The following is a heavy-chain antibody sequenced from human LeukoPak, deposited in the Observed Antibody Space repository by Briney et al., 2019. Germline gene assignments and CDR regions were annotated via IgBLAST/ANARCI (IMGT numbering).Heavy chain of an antibody. Sequence: GGSLRLSCAASGFTFSSYWMSWVRQAPGKGLEWVANIKQDGSEKYYVDSVKGRFTISRDNAKNSLYLQMNSLRAEDTAVYYCARDADYDILTGYYGAEGPFDYWGQGTLVTVSS. CDR2: IKQDGSEK. D-gene: IGHD3-9*01. V-gene: IGHV3-7*01. CDR1: GFTFSSYW. CDR3: ARDADYDILTGYYGAEGPFDY. J-gene: IGHJ4*02.